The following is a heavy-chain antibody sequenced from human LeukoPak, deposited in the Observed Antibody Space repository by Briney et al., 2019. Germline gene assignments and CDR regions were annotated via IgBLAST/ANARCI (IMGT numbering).Heavy chain of an antibody. V-gene: IGHV3-30-3*01. D-gene: IGHD2-15*01. J-gene: IGHJ4*02. CDR3: ARARRYCSGGSCYFAYFFDY. CDR2: ISYDGSIN. Sequence: PGGSLRLSCAASGSTFNSYAVQWVRQAPGKGLEWVAVISYDGSINFYAASVKGRFTISRDNSKNTLYLQMNSLRAEDTALYFCARARRYCSGGSCYFAYFFDYWGQGTLVTVSS. CDR1: GSTFNSYA.